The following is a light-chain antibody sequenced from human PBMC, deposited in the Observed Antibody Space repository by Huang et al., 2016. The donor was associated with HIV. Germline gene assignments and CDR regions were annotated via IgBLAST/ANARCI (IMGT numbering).Light chain of an antibody. CDR1: PRVSSY. CDR2: DSS. J-gene: IGKJ1*01. Sequence: DIVMTQSPATLSVSPGERATLSCRASPRVSSYLAWYQQKPGQSPRLLIYDSSTRATGIPARFTGSGSGTEFTLTISSLQSEDFAVYYCQQYTSWPRTFGQGTKVEIK. CDR3: QQYTSWPRT. V-gene: IGKV3-15*01.